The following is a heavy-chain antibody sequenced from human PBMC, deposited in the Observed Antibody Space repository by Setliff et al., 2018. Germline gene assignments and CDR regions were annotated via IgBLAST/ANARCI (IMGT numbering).Heavy chain of an antibody. J-gene: IGHJ4*02. D-gene: IGHD3-10*01. V-gene: IGHV4-30-4*08. Sequence: PSETLSLTCTVSGGSISSGDYCWSWIRQPPGKGLEWIGYIYYSGSTYYNPSLKSRVTISVDTSKNQFSLKLSSVTAADTAVYYCARESGSYYESDYWGQGTLVTVSS. CDR1: GGSISSGDYC. CDR3: ARESGSYYESDY. CDR2: IYYSGST.